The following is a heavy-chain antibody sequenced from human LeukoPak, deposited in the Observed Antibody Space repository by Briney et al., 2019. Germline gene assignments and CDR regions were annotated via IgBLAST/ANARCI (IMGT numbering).Heavy chain of an antibody. Sequence: GGSLRLSCVGSGFTFSSYEMNWVRQAPGKGLEWVSAISGSSGSTYYADSVKGRFTISRDNSKNTLYLQMNSLRAEDTAVYYCAKVEQWLVFGYFDYWGQGTLVTVSS. D-gene: IGHD6-19*01. CDR1: GFTFSSYE. V-gene: IGHV3-23*01. J-gene: IGHJ4*02. CDR2: ISGSSGST. CDR3: AKVEQWLVFGYFDY.